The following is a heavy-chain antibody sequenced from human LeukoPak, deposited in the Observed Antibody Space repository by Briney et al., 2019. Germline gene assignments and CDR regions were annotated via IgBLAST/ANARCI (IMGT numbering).Heavy chain of an antibody. Sequence: PSETLSLTCTVSGGSISSHYWSWIRQPAGKGLEWIGRIYTSGSTNYNPSLKSRVTMSVDTSKNQFSLKLSSVTAADTAVYYCARDSSSWVSSFDYWGQGTLVTVSS. V-gene: IGHV4-4*07. CDR1: GGSISSHY. J-gene: IGHJ4*02. D-gene: IGHD6-13*01. CDR3: ARDSSSWVSSFDY. CDR2: IYTSGST.